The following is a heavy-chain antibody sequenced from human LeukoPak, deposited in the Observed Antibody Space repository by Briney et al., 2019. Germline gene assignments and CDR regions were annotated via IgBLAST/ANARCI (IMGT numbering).Heavy chain of an antibody. Sequence: GGSLRLPCAVSGLTFSSSWMDWVRQAPGKGLEWVASINPDGNKKYSADSVKGRFTISRDNAENSLYLQMNSLRVEDTAFYYCARDLAYSRLDYWGQGMLVTVSS. CDR3: ARDLAYSRLDY. CDR1: GLTFSSSW. J-gene: IGHJ4*02. D-gene: IGHD5-18*01. CDR2: INPDGNKK. V-gene: IGHV3-7*01.